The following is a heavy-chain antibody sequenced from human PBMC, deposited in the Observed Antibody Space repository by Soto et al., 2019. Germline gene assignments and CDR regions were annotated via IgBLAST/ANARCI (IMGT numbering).Heavy chain of an antibody. CDR2: ISGSGGTT. Sequence: GGAMRLSCAASGITFSNYAMNWVRQAPGKGLEWVSAISGSGGTTYYADSVKGRFTISRDNSKNTLYLQMNSLRAEDTAVYYCAKNVWGITIFGGMDVWGQGTTVTVSS. CDR3: AKNVWGITIFGGMDV. J-gene: IGHJ6*02. D-gene: IGHD3-9*01. V-gene: IGHV3-23*01. CDR1: GITFSNYA.